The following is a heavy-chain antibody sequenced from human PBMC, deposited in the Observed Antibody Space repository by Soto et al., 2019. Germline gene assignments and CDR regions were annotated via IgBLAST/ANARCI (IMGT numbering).Heavy chain of an antibody. D-gene: IGHD6-6*01. J-gene: IGHJ6*02. CDR1: GFTFSSYW. CDR2: IKQDGSEK. Sequence: GGSLRLSCAASGFTFSSYWMSWVRQAPGKGLEWVANIKQDGSEKYYVDSVKGRFTISRDNAKNSLYLQMNSLRAEDTAVYYCAVGIAAPYYYYGMDVWGQGTTVTVSS. CDR3: AVGIAAPYYYYGMDV. V-gene: IGHV3-7*05.